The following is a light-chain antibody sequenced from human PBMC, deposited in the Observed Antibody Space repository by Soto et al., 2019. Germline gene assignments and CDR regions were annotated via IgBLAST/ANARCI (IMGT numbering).Light chain of an antibody. V-gene: IGLV1-44*01. CDR2: RSD. CDR3: TAWDGSLDGRV. CDR1: NSNIGSNT. Sequence: QSVLTQPPSASGTLGQRVTISCSGGNSNIGSNTVNWYQHLPGTAPKLLIYRSDQRPSGIPDRFSGSKYGTSASLDISGRQSEDEADYYCTAWDGSLDGRVFGGGTKLTVL. J-gene: IGLJ3*02.